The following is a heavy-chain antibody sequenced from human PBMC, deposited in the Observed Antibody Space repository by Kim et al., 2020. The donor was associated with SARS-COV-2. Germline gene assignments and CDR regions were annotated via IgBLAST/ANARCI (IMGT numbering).Heavy chain of an antibody. V-gene: IGHV3-23*01. CDR3: AKDPGSGVDYDILTGQDYYVDV. CDR2: ISGSGGST. D-gene: IGHD3-9*01. J-gene: IGHJ6*03. CDR1: GFTFSSYA. Sequence: GGSLRLSCAASGFTFSSYAMSWVRQAPGKGLEWVSAISGSGGSTYYADPVKGRFTISRDNSKNTLYLQMNSLRAEDTTVYYCAKDPGSGVDYDILTGQDYYVDVWGKGTPDTVSS.